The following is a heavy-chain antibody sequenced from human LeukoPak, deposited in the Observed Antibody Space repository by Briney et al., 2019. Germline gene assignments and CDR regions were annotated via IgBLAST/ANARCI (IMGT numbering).Heavy chain of an antibody. CDR2: INHSGST. J-gene: IGHJ4*02. CDR1: GGSFSGYY. CDR3: ARGAGYYDYVE. V-gene: IGHV4-34*01. Sequence: SETLSLTCAVYGGSFSGYYWSWIRQPPGKGLEWIGEINHSGSTNYNPSLKRRVTISVDTSKNQFSLKLSSVTAADTAVYYCARGAGYYDYVEGGQGTLVTVSS. D-gene: IGHD3-16*01.